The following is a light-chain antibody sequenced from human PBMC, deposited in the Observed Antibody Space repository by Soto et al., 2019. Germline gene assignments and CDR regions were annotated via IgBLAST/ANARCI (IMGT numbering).Light chain of an antibody. V-gene: IGKV3-15*01. Sequence: IVMTQSPATLSVSPGERATLSCRASQSVGRSLAWYQQKPGQAPRLLMYGTSARATGIPATFSGSGSGTEFTLTNSSLQSEDFAVYYCQQYDNWPSVTFGGGTKVEIK. CDR3: QQYDNWPSVT. J-gene: IGKJ4*01. CDR1: QSVGRS. CDR2: GTS.